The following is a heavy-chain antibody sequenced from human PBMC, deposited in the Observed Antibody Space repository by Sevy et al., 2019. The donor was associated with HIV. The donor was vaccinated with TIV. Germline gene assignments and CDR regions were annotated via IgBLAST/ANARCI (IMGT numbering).Heavy chain of an antibody. CDR1: GFTFNTHV. Sequence: GGSLRLSCAASGFTFNTHVMNWVRQAPGKGLEWVSSISGFGNTYYADSVRGRFANSSDNAKNTLYLQMNSMRADETAVYYCAKVLNPALESMMEVTVRSLKGFDVWGQGTMVTVSS. V-gene: IGHV3-23*01. CDR2: ISGFGNT. CDR3: AKVLNPALESMMEVTVRSLKGFDV. J-gene: IGHJ3*01. D-gene: IGHD3-22*01.